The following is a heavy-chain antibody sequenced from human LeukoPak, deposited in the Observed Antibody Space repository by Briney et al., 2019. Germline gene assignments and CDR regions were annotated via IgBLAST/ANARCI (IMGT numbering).Heavy chain of an antibody. CDR1: GDSISRYY. D-gene: IGHD5-12*01. Sequence: SSETLSLTCTVSGDSISRYYWSWIRQPPGKGLEWIGYISYSGATNYNPSLKSRVTISVDTSKTQFSLRLSSVTAADTAVYYCARNADGYSGNDHNYYYYMDVWGKGTTVTVSS. CDR3: ARNADGYSGNDHNYYYYMDV. V-gene: IGHV4-59*01. J-gene: IGHJ6*03. CDR2: ISYSGAT.